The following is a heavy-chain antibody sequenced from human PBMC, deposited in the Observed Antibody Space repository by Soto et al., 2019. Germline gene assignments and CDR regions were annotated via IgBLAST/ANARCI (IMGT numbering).Heavy chain of an antibody. J-gene: IGHJ4*02. CDR1: GDSMATGGHY. CDR2: VYYSGAT. CDR3: ARDKDLQPTVWGF. D-gene: IGHD3-16*01. Sequence: PSETLSLTCTVSGDSMATGGHYYNWIRQVPGKGLEWIGYVYYSGATHYTPSLRARATISRDTSKNQFSLRLISVIAADTALYYCARDKDLQPTVWGFWGQGIQVTVSS. V-gene: IGHV4-31*03.